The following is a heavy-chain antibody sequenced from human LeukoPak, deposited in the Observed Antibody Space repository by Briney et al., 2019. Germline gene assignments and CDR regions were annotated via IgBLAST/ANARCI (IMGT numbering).Heavy chain of an antibody. V-gene: IGHV4-34*01. J-gene: IGHJ4*02. CDR3: ARGDNYDSSGYHPKPSR. D-gene: IGHD3-22*01. Sequence: PSETLSLTCAVYGGSFSGYYWSWIRQPPGKGLEWIGEINHSGSTNYNPSLKSRVTISVDTSKNQSSLELSSVTAADTAVYYCARGDNYDSSGYHPKPSRWGQGTLVTVSS. CDR1: GGSFSGYY. CDR2: INHSGST.